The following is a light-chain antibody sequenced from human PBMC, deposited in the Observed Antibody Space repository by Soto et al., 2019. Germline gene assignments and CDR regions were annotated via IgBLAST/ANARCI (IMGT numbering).Light chain of an antibody. J-gene: IGKJ4*01. Sequence: EIVMTQSPATLSLSPGDRVTLSCRASQSVRSNSAWYQQKPGQAPRFLIYGASTRATCIPARFSGSGYETEFTLTISSLQPEDFAVYYCQQYNNWPLTFGGGTKVDNK. CDR1: QSVRSN. CDR2: GAS. V-gene: IGKV3-15*01. CDR3: QQYNNWPLT.